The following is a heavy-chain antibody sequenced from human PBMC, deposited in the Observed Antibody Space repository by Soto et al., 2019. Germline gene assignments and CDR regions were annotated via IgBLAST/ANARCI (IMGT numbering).Heavy chain of an antibody. CDR1: GFTFSDYG. Sequence: QVQLVESGGGVVQPGRSLRLSCAASGFTFSDYGINWVRQAPGKGLEWVAVISYDGSSKHYADSVKGRFSISRDNSKNTLYLQMNSLTAEDTAVYYCARDLPQMDVWGQGTTVTVSS. J-gene: IGHJ6*02. CDR3: ARDLPQMDV. CDR2: ISYDGSSK. V-gene: IGHV3-30-3*01.